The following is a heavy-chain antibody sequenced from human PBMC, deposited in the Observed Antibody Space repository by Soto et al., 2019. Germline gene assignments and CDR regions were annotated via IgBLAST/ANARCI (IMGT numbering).Heavy chain of an antibody. J-gene: IGHJ4*02. Sequence: ASVKVSCKAFGYTFGGYGLSWVRQAPGQGLEWMGWISAYSGNTVYTQRFKGRLTMATDTSTGTAYMELRSLRSDDTAVYYCARDFYDSSSGYYYFDYWGQGTLVTVSS. D-gene: IGHD3-22*01. CDR2: ISAYSGNT. V-gene: IGHV1-18*01. CDR3: ARDFYDSSSGYYYFDY. CDR1: GYTFGGYG.